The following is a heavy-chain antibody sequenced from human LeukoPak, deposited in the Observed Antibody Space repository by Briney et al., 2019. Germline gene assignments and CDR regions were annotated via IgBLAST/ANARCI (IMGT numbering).Heavy chain of an antibody. CDR1: GFTFSSYS. J-gene: IGHJ4*02. V-gene: IGHV3-21*01. Sequence: SGGSLRLSCAASGFTFSSYSMNWVRQAPGKGLEWVSCISSRSSYIYYADSVKGRFTISRDSAKNSLYLQMNSLRAEDTAVYYCARAPGWNSGSSGYSDYWGQGTLVTVSS. CDR3: ARAPGWNSGSSGYSDY. CDR2: ISSRSSYI. D-gene: IGHD3-22*01.